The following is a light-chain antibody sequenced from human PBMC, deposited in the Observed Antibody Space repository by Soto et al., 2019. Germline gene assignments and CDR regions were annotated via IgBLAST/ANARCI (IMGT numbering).Light chain of an antibody. CDR2: KAS. Sequence: DIQMTQSPSTLSASIGDGVTITCRASQTIDTWLAWYQQKPGKAPKLLIYKASSLQTGVPSRFSGSGSGTEFTLTISSLQPYDFANYYCQHDSFYSITVGDGTNVEV. CDR1: QTIDTW. J-gene: IGKJ4*01. V-gene: IGKV1-5*03. CDR3: QHDSFYSIT.